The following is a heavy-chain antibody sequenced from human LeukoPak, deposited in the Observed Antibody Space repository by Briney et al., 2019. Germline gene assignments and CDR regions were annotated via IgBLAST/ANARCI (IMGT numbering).Heavy chain of an antibody. Sequence: PSETLSLTCTVSGGSISSSSYYWGWIRQPPGKGLEWIGSIYYSGSTYYNPSRKSRVTISVDTSKNQFSLKLSSVTAADTAVYYCAREIGSGSSPSWGQGTLVTVSS. CDR1: GGSISSSSYY. D-gene: IGHD3-10*01. J-gene: IGHJ5*02. CDR2: IYYSGST. V-gene: IGHV4-39*07. CDR3: AREIGSGSSPS.